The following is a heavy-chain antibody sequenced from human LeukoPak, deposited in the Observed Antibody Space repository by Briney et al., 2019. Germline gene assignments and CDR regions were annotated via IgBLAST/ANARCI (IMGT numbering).Heavy chain of an antibody. D-gene: IGHD2-21*01. V-gene: IGHV3-7*01. CDR3: ARGLTRDYYYYMDV. J-gene: IGHJ6*03. Sequence: PGGSLRLSCAASGFTFSSYWMSWVRQAPGKGLEWVANIKQDGSEKCYVDSVKGRFTISRDNAKNSLYLQMNSLRAEDTAVYYCARGLTRDYYYYMDVWGKGTTVTVSS. CDR1: GFTFSSYW. CDR2: IKQDGSEK.